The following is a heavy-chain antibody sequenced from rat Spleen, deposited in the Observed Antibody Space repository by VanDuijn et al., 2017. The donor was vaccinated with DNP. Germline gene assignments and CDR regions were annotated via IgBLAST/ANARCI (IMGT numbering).Heavy chain of an antibody. CDR3: ARHGYDGSYPFF. J-gene: IGHJ1*01. D-gene: IGHD1-12*02. CDR1: GFSFRNYY. CDR2: ISYDGSST. V-gene: IGHV5-7*01. Sequence: EVRLVESGGGLVQPGRSLKLSCAASGFSFRNYYMAWVRQAPKKGLEWVATISYDGSSTYYRDSVKGRFTISRDNAKSTLYLQMDSLRSEDTATYYCARHGYDGSYPFFWGPGTMVTVSS.